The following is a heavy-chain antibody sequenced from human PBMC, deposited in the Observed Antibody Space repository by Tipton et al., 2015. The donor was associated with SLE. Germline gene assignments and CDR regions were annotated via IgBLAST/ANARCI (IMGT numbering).Heavy chain of an antibody. V-gene: IGHV4-59*08. CDR1: GGSITNHY. CDR2: IHYSGTT. D-gene: IGHD3-10*01. Sequence: TLSLTCTVSGGSITNHYWNWIRQPPGKGLEWIGYIHYSGTTHDNPSLKSRVTMSVDMSKNQFSLRLTSVTAADTAVYYCARGGLTMVRGVTGASDIWGQGTMVTVTS. J-gene: IGHJ3*02. CDR3: ARGGLTMVRGVTGASDI.